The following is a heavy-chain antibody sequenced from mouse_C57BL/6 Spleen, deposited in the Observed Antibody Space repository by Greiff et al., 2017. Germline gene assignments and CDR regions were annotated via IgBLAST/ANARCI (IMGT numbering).Heavy chain of an antibody. D-gene: IGHD2-4*01. CDR3: ARGGDYGYAMDY. CDR1: GYTFTSYW. CDR2: IYPGSGST. Sequence: QVQLKESGAELVKPGASVKMSCKASGYTFTSYWITWVKQRPGQGLEWIGDIYPGSGSTNYNEKFKSKATLTVDTSSSTAYMQLSSLTSEDSAVYYCARGGDYGYAMDYWGQGTSVTVSS. V-gene: IGHV1-55*01. J-gene: IGHJ4*01.